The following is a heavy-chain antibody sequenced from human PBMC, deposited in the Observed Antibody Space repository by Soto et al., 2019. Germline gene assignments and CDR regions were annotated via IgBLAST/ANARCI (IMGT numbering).Heavy chain of an antibody. D-gene: IGHD6-6*01. Sequence: ASVKVSCKASGYSFRSYGIQWVRQAPGQSLEWMGWINVDNGDTKYSQNFQDRVTILRDTSASTVYMELSSLRTEDTAVYYCARVGLKYLRWFDHLGKGSMVTVSP. CDR3: ARVGLKYLRWFDH. CDR2: INVDNGDT. V-gene: IGHV1-3*01. J-gene: IGHJ5*02. CDR1: GYSFRSYG.